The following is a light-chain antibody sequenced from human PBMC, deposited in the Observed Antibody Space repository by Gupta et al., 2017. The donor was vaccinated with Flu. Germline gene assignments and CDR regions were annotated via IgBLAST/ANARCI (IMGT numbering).Light chain of an antibody. CDR2: SNN. V-gene: IGLV1-44*01. J-gene: IGLJ2*01. CDR1: SSNVENNA. Sequence: RVTISCSGSSSNVENNAVQWYQHLTGAAPKLLIYSNNQRPSGVPDRFSGSKSGTSASLALSGLQSEDEADYYCAAWDDRMNGLIFGGGTKLTVL. CDR3: AAWDDRMNGLI.